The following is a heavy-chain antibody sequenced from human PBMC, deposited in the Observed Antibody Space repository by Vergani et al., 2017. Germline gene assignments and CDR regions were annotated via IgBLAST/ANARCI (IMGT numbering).Heavy chain of an antibody. CDR1: ADSISSGSYY. V-gene: IGHV4-39*01. CDR3: ARQAPAWYNWNDLLYYYYYGMDV. J-gene: IGHJ6*02. CDR2: IYYSGLT. D-gene: IGHD1-20*01. Sequence: QLQLQQSGPGLVKPSETLFLTCTVSADSISSGSYYWGWIRQPPGKSLEWIGSIYYSGLTYYNPSLKSRVAISVDTSKNQFSLKLSSVTAADTAVYYCARQAPAWYNWNDLLYYYYYGMDVWGQGTTVTVSS.